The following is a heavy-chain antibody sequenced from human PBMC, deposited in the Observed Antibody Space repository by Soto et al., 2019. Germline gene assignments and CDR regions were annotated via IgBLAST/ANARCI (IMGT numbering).Heavy chain of an antibody. CDR2: INPNSGGT. D-gene: IGHD3-10*01. V-gene: IGHV1-2*04. J-gene: IGHJ3*02. CDR1: GYTFTGYY. CDR3: ARGITMVRGVLLDAFDI. Sequence: QVQLVQSGAEVKKPGASVKVSCKASGYTFTGYYMHWVRQAPGQGLEWMGWINPNSGGTNYAQKFQCWVTMTRDTSIRTAYMELSRLRSDDTAVYYCARGITMVRGVLLDAFDIWGQGTMVTVSS.